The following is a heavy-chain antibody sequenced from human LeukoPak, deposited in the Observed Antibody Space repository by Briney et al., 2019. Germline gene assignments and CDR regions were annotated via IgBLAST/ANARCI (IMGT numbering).Heavy chain of an antibody. CDR2: ISASGGST. Sequence: ESLRLSCAASGFTFSSYAMSWVRQAQGKGTEWDSAISASGGSTYYADSVKGRFTISRDNSKNTLYMQMNSLRAEDTAVYYCAKDLDAQGDYGDYTPFDYWGQGTLVTVS. D-gene: IGHD4-17*01. J-gene: IGHJ4*02. CDR1: GFTFSSYA. V-gene: IGHV3-23*01. CDR3: AKDLDAQGDYGDYTPFDY.